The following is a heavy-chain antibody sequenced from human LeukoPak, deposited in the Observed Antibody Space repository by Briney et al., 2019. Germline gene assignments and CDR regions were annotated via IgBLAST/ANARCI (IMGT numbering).Heavy chain of an antibody. CDR1: GYRFTNYW. D-gene: IGHD3-10*01. CDR2: TYPGDSDT. CDR3: ARYGSGSQGAY. V-gene: IGHV5-51*01. Sequence: GESLKISCKGSGYRFTNYWIAWVRQMPGKGLEWMGITYPGDSDTRYSPSFQGQVTISADKSISTAYLQWSSLKASDTAIYYCARYGSGSQGAYWGQGTLVTVSS. J-gene: IGHJ4*02.